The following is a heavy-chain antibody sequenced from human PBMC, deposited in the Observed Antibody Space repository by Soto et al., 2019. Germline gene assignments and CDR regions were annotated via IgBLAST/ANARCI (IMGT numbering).Heavy chain of an antibody. D-gene: IGHD3-3*01. CDR3: ARPRDDFWSSYETYYFDY. J-gene: IGHJ4*02. CDR1: GFNFSTYG. V-gene: IGHV3-33*01. Sequence: QVQLVESGGGVVQPGRSLRLSCAASGFNFSTYGMHWVRQAPGKGLEWVAVIWYDGRNKYYADSVKGRFTISRDNSKNPLYLQMSSLRAEDTAVYYCARPRDDFWSSYETYYFDYWGQGTLVTVSS. CDR2: IWYDGRNK.